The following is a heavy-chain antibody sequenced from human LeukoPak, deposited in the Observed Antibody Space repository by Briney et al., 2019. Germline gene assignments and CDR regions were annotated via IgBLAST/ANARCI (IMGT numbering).Heavy chain of an antibody. V-gene: IGHV4-34*01. CDR1: GGSFSGYY. J-gene: IGHJ3*02. CDR3: ARAGLKPRDAFDI. Sequence: PSETLSLTCAVYGGSFSGYYWSWIRQPPGKGLEWIGEINHSGSTNYNPSLKSRVTISVDTSKNQFSLKLSSVTAADTAVYYCARAGLKPRDAFDIWGQGTMVTVSS. CDR2: INHSGST.